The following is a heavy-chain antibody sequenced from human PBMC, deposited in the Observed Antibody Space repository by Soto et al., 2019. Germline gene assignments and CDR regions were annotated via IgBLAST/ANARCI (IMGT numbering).Heavy chain of an antibody. CDR1: GFNFTNYA. J-gene: IGHJ4*02. Sequence: ESGGGVVQPGRSLRLSCAASGFNFTNYAIHWVRQSPGKGLKWVAFISYDGSNKYYADSVKGRFTISRDNSKNTVYLQMNSLRPEDTAVYYCARAKNPNYYFDSSGFYNTWGQGTLVTVSS. CDR2: ISYDGSNK. D-gene: IGHD3-22*01. CDR3: ARAKNPNYYFDSSGFYNT. V-gene: IGHV3-30-3*01.